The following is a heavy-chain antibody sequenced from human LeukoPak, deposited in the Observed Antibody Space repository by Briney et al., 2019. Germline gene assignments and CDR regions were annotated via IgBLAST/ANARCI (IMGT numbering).Heavy chain of an antibody. CDR1: GGSFSGYY. CDR3: ARGSEGARRFDP. D-gene: IGHD1-26*01. CDR2: INHSGST. V-gene: IGHV4-34*01. J-gene: IGHJ5*02. Sequence: SETLSLTCAVYGGSFSGYYWSWIRRPPGKGLEWIGEINHSGSTNYNPSLKSRVTISVDTSKNQFSLKLSSVTAADTAVYYCARGSEGARRFDPWGQGTLVTVSS.